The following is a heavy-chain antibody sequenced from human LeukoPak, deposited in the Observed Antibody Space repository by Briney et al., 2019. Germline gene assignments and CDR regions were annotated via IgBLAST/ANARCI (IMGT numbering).Heavy chain of an antibody. J-gene: IGHJ4*02. V-gene: IGHV3-74*01. CDR2: IRNDGSST. CDR3: ARVPSDYNPYFDY. D-gene: IGHD4-11*01. Sequence: PGGSLRLSCAASGFTFSSYWMHWVRQAPGEGLVWVSRIRNDGSSTSYADSVMGRFTISRDNAKNTLYLQMNSLRVDDTAVYYCARVPSDYNPYFDYWGQGTLVTVSS. CDR1: GFTFSSYW.